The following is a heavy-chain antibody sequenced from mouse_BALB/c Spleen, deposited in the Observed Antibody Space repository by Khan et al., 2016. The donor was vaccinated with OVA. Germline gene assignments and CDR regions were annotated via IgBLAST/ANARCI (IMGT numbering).Heavy chain of an antibody. Sequence: VQLKESGPELVKPGASVKISCKASGYSFTGYFMNWVMQSHGKSLEWIGRINPHIGETLYNQKFKGKATLTVDESSSTAHMELRSLASEDSAVYYCAKKNGSDFDYWGQGTTLTVCS. V-gene: IGHV1-20*02. J-gene: IGHJ2*01. D-gene: IGHD1-1*01. CDR3: AKKNGSDFDY. CDR2: INPHIGET. CDR1: GYSFTGYF.